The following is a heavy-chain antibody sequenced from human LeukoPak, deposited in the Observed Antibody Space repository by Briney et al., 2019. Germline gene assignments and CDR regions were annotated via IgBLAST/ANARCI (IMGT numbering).Heavy chain of an antibody. D-gene: IGHD3-16*01. CDR3: ARKSGGMAGGFDY. CDR1: GGSISSGGYS. J-gene: IGHJ4*02. CDR2: IYPSGST. V-gene: IGHV4-30-2*02. Sequence: PSQTLSLTCAVSGGSISSGGYSWRWIRQPPGKRLEWIGYIYPSGSTYYNPSLKSRVTISVDRSKNQFSLKLSSVTAADTAVYYCARKSGGMAGGFDYWGQGTLVTVSS.